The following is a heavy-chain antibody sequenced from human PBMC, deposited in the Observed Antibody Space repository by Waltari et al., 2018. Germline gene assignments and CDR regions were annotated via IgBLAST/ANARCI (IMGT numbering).Heavy chain of an antibody. CDR1: GGSISSYY. CDR3: ARDGFPHTYNWFDP. V-gene: IGHV4-59*01. D-gene: IGHD2-2*03. CDR2: IYYSGST. Sequence: QVQLQESGPGLVKPSETLTLTCTVSGGSISSYYWSWIRQPPGKGLEWIGYIYYSGSTNDNPSLKSRVTISVDTSKNQFSLKLSSVTAADTAVYYCARDGFPHTYNWFDPWGQGTLVTVSS. J-gene: IGHJ5*02.